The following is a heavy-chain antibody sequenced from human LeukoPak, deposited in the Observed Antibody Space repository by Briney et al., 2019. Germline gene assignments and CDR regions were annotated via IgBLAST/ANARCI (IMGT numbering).Heavy chain of an antibody. J-gene: IGHJ6*02. Sequence: SETLSLTCTVSGGSIRSSYYYWGWIRQPPGKGLEWIGSIYYSGSTYYNPPLKSRVTISVDTSKNQFSLKLSSVTAADTAVYYCARQYYGPYYYGMDVWGQGTTVTVSS. CDR1: GGSIRSSYYY. D-gene: IGHD4-17*01. CDR3: ARQYYGPYYYGMDV. V-gene: IGHV4-39*01. CDR2: IYYSGST.